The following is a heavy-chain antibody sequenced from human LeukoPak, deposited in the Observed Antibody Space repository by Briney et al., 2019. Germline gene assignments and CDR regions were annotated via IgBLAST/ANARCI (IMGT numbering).Heavy chain of an antibody. CDR1: GGSFSGYY. J-gene: IGHJ4*02. V-gene: IGHV4-34*01. CDR2: IDYSGST. CDR3: AREYTLYISGWFIDY. D-gene: IGHD6-19*01. Sequence: SETLSLTCAVYGGSFSGYYWSWIRQPPGKGLEWIGTIDYSGSTYYNSSLKSRATISIDTSKNQFSLTLSPVTAADTAVYYCAREYTLYISGWFIDYWGQGTVVTVSS.